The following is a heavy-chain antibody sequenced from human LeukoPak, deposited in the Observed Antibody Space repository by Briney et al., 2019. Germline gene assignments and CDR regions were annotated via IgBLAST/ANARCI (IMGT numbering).Heavy chain of an antibody. CDR1: GGSIRSYY. J-gene: IGHJ6*03. V-gene: IGHV4-59*12. CDR2: IYYSGST. D-gene: IGHD2-2*01. Sequence: SETLSLTCTVSGGSIRSYYWSWIRQPPGKGLEWIAYIYYSGSTNYNPSLKSRVTISVDTSKNQFSLKLSSVTAADTAVYYCARLGGYCSSTSCYSSGLSYYYYYYMDVWGRGTTVTISS. CDR3: ARLGGYCSSTSCYSSGLSYYYYYYMDV.